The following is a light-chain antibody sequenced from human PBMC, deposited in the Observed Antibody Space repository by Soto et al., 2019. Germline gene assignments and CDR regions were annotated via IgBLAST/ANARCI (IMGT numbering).Light chain of an antibody. CDR2: AAS. J-gene: IGKJ2*01. CDR3: QESFSPLYT. Sequence: DIQLTQSPSSLSASVGDRVTITCRASQTIHNFLNWYQQTPGKAPKLLIYAASNLRGGVPSRFSGGGSGTDFTLTINSLQTEDCATYYCQESFSPLYTFGRGTMLDI. CDR1: QTIHNF. V-gene: IGKV1-39*01.